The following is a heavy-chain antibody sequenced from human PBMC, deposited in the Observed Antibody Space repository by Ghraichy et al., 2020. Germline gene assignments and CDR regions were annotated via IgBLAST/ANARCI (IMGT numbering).Heavy chain of an antibody. CDR1: GFIFTNYY. CDR3: ARGLRDDGDKAVYFDY. V-gene: IGHV3-11*01. CDR2: LDSSGRTI. J-gene: IGHJ4*02. D-gene: IGHD4-17*01. Sequence: LSLTCAASGFIFTNYYMSWVRQAPGKGLEGISYLDSSGRTIYYADSVKGRFTTSRDNAQKSLYLQMNSLRTEDTALYYCARGLRDDGDKAVYFDYWGQGTLVTVSS.